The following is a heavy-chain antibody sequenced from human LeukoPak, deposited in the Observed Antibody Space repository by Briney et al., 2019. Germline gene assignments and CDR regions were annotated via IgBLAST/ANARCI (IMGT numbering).Heavy chain of an antibody. CDR2: IGSGGSTI. J-gene: IGHJ4*02. CDR1: GFTFSDFD. Sequence: GGSLRLSCAASGFTFSDFDMNWVRRAPGKGLEWISYIGSGGSTIYYADSVRGRFTISRDNANNSLYLQVNSLRAEDTAVYYCARDNSRLKDYWGQGTLVTVSS. CDR3: ARDNSRLKDY. D-gene: IGHD6-19*01. V-gene: IGHV3-48*03.